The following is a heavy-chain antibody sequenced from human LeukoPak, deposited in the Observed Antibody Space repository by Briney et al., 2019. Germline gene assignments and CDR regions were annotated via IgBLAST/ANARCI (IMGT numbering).Heavy chain of an antibody. Sequence: GGSLRLPCAASGFTFSSYSMNWVRQAPGKGLEWVSSISSSSSYIYYADSVKGRFTISRDNAKNSLYLQMNSLRAEDTAVYYCARAYSNYPRGDYWGQGTLVTVSS. D-gene: IGHD4-11*01. CDR3: ARAYSNYPRGDY. CDR1: GFTFSSYS. V-gene: IGHV3-21*01. CDR2: ISSSSSYI. J-gene: IGHJ4*02.